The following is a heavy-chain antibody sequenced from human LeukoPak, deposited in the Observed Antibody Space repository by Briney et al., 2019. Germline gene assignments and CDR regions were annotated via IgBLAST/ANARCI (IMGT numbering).Heavy chain of an antibody. D-gene: IGHD6-13*01. CDR2: ISSDGSRT. CDR1: AFTFSNHW. Sequence: GGSLRLSCAASAFTFSNHWMHWVRQAPGKGLVWVSDISSDGSRTFYADSVKGRFIISRDNAKNSLYLQMNSLRAEDTALYYCASLSTGSSSPAHGYWGQGTLVTVSS. CDR3: ASLSTGSSSPAHGY. V-gene: IGHV3-74*01. J-gene: IGHJ4*02.